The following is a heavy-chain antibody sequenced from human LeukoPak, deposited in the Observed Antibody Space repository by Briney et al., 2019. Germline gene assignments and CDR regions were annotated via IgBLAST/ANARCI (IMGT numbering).Heavy chain of an antibody. Sequence: SETLSLTCSVSGGSISSGNYYYWGWIRQPPGKGLEWIGSIYYSGSTYYNPSLKSRVTISVDTSKSQFSLKLSSVTAADTAVYYCARGHSGYDYCFDYWGQGTLVTVSS. CDR3: ARGHSGYDYCFDY. CDR1: GGSISSGNYYY. D-gene: IGHD5-12*01. CDR2: IYYSGST. V-gene: IGHV4-39*07. J-gene: IGHJ4*02.